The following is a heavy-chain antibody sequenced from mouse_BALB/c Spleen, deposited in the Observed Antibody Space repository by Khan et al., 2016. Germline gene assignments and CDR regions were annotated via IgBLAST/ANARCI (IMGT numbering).Heavy chain of an antibody. J-gene: IGHJ2*01. CDR3: ASKVYYFDY. V-gene: IGHV5-6-5*01. CDR1: GFTFSTYA. CDR2: ISSGGSA. Sequence: EVELVESGGGLVKPGGSLKLSCAASGFTFSTYAMSWVRQTPEKRLEWVASISSGGSAFHPDILKGRFTISRDNARNILYLQMSSLRSEDTAMYYCASKVYYFDYWGQGTTLTVSS.